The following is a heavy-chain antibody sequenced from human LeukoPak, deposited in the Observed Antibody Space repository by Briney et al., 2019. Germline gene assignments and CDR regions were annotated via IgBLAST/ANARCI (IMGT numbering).Heavy chain of an antibody. CDR3: ARRGTNSSSWYPWYFDY. CDR2: ISYDGSNK. J-gene: IGHJ4*02. D-gene: IGHD6-13*01. Sequence: GGSLRLSCAASGFTFSSYAMHWVRQAPGKGLEWVAVISYDGSNKYYADSVKGRFTISRDNSKNTLYLQMNSLRAEDTAVYYCARRGTNSSSWYPWYFDYWGQGTLVTVSS. V-gene: IGHV3-30-3*01. CDR1: GFTFSSYA.